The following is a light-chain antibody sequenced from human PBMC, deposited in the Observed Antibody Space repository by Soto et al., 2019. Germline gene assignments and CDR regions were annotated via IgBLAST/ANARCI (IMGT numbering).Light chain of an antibody. V-gene: IGKV3-20*01. CDR1: QSVSSTL. CDR3: QHYGDSSWT. Sequence: ELVLTQSPVALSLSSGERATLSCRASQSVSSTLLTWYQQKPGQAPRLLIYGVSSRATGTPDRFSGSGSGTDFTLTISRVEPEDFAVYFCQHYGDSSWTFGQGSRVEIK. J-gene: IGKJ1*01. CDR2: GVS.